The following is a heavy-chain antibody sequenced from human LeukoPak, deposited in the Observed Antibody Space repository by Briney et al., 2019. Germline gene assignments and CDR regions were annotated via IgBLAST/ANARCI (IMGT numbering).Heavy chain of an antibody. V-gene: IGHV3-66*02. CDR3: ARGKVGVVRFGLYGMDV. CDR1: GFTASSNY. Sequence: GGSLRLSCAASGFTASSNYMSWVRQAPGEGLEWVSVIYSGGSTYYADSVKGRFTISRDNSKNTLYLQMNSLRAEDTAVYYCARGKVGVVRFGLYGMDVWGQGTTVTVSS. CDR2: IYSGGST. J-gene: IGHJ6*02. D-gene: IGHD2-15*01.